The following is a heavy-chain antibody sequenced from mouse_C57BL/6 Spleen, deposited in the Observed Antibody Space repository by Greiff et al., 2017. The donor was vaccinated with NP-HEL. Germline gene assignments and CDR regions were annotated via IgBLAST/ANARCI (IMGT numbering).Heavy chain of an antibody. CDR2: IHPNSGST. Sequence: QVQLKQPGAELVKPGASVKLSCKASGYTFTSYWMHWVKQRPGQGLEWIGMIHPNSGSTNYNEKFKSKATLTVDKSSSTAYMQLSSLTSEDSAVYYCASQGGYYDAMDYWGQGTSVTVSS. CDR1: GYTFTSYW. V-gene: IGHV1-64*01. D-gene: IGHD2-2*01. J-gene: IGHJ4*01. CDR3: ASQGGYYDAMDY.